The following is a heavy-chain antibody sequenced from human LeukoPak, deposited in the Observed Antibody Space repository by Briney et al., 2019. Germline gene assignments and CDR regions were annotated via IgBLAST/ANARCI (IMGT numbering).Heavy chain of an antibody. V-gene: IGHV4-59*08. CDR1: VDSISSYY. J-gene: IGHJ5*02. D-gene: IGHD3-10*01. Sequence: SESLSLTCTVCVDSISSYYWRWIRQPRGKGLEWIGYIYYSGSTNYNPSLTRRVTISVDTSKNQFSLRLTSVNAADTDVYFCARHGIWFGDTNRWSDPWGQGTLVTVSS. CDR2: IYYSGST. CDR3: ARHGIWFGDTNRWSDP.